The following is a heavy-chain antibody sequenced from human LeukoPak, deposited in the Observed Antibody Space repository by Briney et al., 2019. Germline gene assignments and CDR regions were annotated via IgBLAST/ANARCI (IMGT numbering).Heavy chain of an antibody. V-gene: IGHV3-20*04. CDR3: ARSELGYNYHHMDV. CDR2: INWNGGST. CDR1: GFTFDDYG. D-gene: IGHD3-10*01. Sequence: PGGSLRLSCAASGFTFDDYGMSWVRQAPGKGLEWVSGINWNGGSTGYADSVKGRFTISRDNAKNSLYLQMNSLRAEDTAVYYCARSELGYNYHHMDVWGKGTTVTISS. J-gene: IGHJ6*03.